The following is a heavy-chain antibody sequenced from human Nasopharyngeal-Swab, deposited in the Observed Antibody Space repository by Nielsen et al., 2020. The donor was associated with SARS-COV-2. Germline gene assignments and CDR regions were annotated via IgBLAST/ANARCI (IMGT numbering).Heavy chain of an antibody. V-gene: IGHV3-9*03. D-gene: IGHD3-3*01. CDR3: AKATNARYDFWSGSFDY. CDR1: GFTFDDYG. Sequence: SLKISCAASGFTFDDYGMHWVRQAPGKGLEWVSGISWDGLTIGYADSVKGRFTISRDNAKNSLYLQMNSLRVEDMAFYYCAKATNARYDFWSGSFDYWSQGTLVTVSS. J-gene: IGHJ4*02. CDR2: ISWDGLTI.